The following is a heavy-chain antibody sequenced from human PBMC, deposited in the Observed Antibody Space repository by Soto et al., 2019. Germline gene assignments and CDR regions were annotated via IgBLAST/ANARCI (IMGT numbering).Heavy chain of an antibody. J-gene: IGHJ3*02. CDR2: IYYTGHT. CDR3: ARGSQLERDALDI. CDR1: GVSINSGGYY. V-gene: IGHV4-31*03. Sequence: QVQLQESGPGLVKPSQTLPLTCSVSGVSINSGGYYWSWIRHHPGKGLEWIGYIYYTGHTFYNASLKSRVAMSLDTSKNQFSLKLSSVTAADTAVYYCARGSQLERDALDIWGQGTMVTVSS. D-gene: IGHD1-1*01.